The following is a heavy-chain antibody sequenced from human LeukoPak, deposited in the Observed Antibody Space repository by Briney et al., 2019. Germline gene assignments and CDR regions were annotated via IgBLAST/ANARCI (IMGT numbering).Heavy chain of an antibody. J-gene: IGHJ5*02. D-gene: IGHD2-2*02. CDR2: IYTSGST. CDR1: GGSISSCY. Sequence: SETLSLTCTVSGGSISSCYWSWIRQPAGKGLVWIGRIYTSGSTNYNPSLKSRVTMSVDTSKNQFSLKLSSVTAADTAVYYWARDDPGSAAIGNSFAPSGQGTLVSVSS. CDR3: ARDDPGSAAIGNSFAP. V-gene: IGHV4-4*07.